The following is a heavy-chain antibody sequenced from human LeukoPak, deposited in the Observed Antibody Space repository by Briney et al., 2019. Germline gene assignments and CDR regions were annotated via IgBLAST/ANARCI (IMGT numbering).Heavy chain of an antibody. Sequence: PGRSLRLSCAASGFTFDDYAMHWVRQAPGKGLEWVANIKQDGSEKYYVDSVKGRFTISRDNAKNSLYLQMNSLRAEDTAVYYCARDLSRIHLWSNPYFDYWGQGTLVTVSS. D-gene: IGHD5-18*01. J-gene: IGHJ4*02. CDR1: GFTFDDYA. CDR3: ARDLSRIHLWSNPYFDY. V-gene: IGHV3-7*01. CDR2: IKQDGSEK.